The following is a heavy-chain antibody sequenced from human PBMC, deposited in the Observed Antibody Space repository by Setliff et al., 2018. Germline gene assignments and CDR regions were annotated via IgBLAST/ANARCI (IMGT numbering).Heavy chain of an antibody. J-gene: IGHJ4*02. D-gene: IGHD5-12*01. Sequence: TSVPLCLTCAVSGYAISSGDYWGWVRQTPGKGLEWIGSNYHSGSTYYNPSLKTRVTISVDTSKNQFSLKLSSVTAADTAVYYCAGQGDGYNLYHVDYFAYWGQGTLVTVSS. CDR1: GYAISSGDY. V-gene: IGHV4-38-2*01. CDR3: AGQGDGYNLYHVDYFAY. CDR2: NYHSGST.